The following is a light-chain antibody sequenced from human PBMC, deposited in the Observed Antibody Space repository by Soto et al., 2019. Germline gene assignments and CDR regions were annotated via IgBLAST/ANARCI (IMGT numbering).Light chain of an antibody. J-gene: IGKJ2*01. Sequence: EIVLTQSPGTLSLSPGERATLSCRASQSASSNYLAWYQQKPGQAPRLLIYGASTRATGIPGRFSGSGSGTDFTLSISRLEPEDFAVYYCQQYGSSPVYTFGQGTKLEIK. V-gene: IGKV3-20*01. CDR1: QSASSNY. CDR2: GAS. CDR3: QQYGSSPVYT.